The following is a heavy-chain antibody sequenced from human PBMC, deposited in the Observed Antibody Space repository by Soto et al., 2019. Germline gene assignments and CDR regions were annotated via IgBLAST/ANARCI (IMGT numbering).Heavy chain of an antibody. V-gene: IGHV1-3*01. CDR3: ARDARSSGWSLHYGY. CDR2: INAGNGNT. Sequence: ASVKVSCKASGYTFTSYAMDWVRQAPGQRLEWMGWINAGNGNTKYSQKFQGRVTITRGTSASTAYMELSSLRSEDTAVYYCARDARSSGWSLHYGYWGQGTLVTVSS. D-gene: IGHD6-19*01. CDR1: GYTFTSYA. J-gene: IGHJ4*02.